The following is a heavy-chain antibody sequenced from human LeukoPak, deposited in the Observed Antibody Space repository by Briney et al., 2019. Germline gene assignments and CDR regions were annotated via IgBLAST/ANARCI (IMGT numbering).Heavy chain of an antibody. D-gene: IGHD3-10*01. V-gene: IGHV1-8*02. CDR1: GYTFTSYD. J-gene: IGHJ4*02. Sequence: ASVKVSCKASGYTFTSYDINWVRQATGQGLEWMGWMNPNSGNTGYAQKLQGRVTMTTDTSTSTAYMELRSLRSDDTAVYYCARNRYGSGSFYFDYWGQGTLVTVSS. CDR2: MNPNSGNT. CDR3: ARNRYGSGSFYFDY.